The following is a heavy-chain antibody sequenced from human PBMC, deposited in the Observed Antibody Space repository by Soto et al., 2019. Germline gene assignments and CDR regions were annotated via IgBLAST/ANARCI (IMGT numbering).Heavy chain of an antibody. CDR2: IYYSGST. CDR1: GGSISSYY. V-gene: IGHV4-59*08. J-gene: IGHJ4*02. D-gene: IGHD3-9*01. CDR3: ARAYYDILTGYSHLDY. Sequence: SETPSLTCTVSGGSISSYYWSWIRQPPGKGLEWIGYIYYSGSTNYNPSLKSRVTISVDTSKNQFSLKLSSVTAADTAVYYCARAYYDILTGYSHLDYWGQGTPVTVSS.